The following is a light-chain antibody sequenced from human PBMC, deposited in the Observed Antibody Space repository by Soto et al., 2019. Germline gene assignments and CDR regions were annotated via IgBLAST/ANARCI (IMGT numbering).Light chain of an antibody. J-gene: IGKJ1*01. CDR1: QSISSW. Sequence: DFQMTQSPSTLSASVGDRVTITCRASQSISSWLAWYQQKPGKAPKLLIYDASSLESGVPSRFSGSGSGTEFTLTISSLQPDDFANYYCQHYNSYSRTFGQGTKVDI. CDR3: QHYNSYSRT. V-gene: IGKV1-5*01. CDR2: DAS.